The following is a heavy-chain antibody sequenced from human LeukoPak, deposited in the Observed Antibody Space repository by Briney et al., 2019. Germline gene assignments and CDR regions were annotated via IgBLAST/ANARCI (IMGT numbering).Heavy chain of an antibody. Sequence: PAETLSLTCTASGGSLSNHYWNWIRPPAGTGLEYIGRIYHTGSTYYNPSLKSRVTLSVDTSNNQFSLNLTSVTAAGTAVYYCARGPLGGESFDIWGQGTMVTVSS. J-gene: IGHJ3*02. CDR3: ARGPLGGESFDI. D-gene: IGHD3-16*01. CDR2: IYHTGST. CDR1: GGSLSNHY. V-gene: IGHV4-4*07.